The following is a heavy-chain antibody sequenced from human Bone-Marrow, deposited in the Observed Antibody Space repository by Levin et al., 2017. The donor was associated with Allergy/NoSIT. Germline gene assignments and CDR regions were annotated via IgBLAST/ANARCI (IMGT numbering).Heavy chain of an antibody. CDR2: ISAYNGNT. CDR3: ARVQAVDYYILTGYYRYNWFDP. V-gene: IGHV1-18*01. CDR1: GYTFTSYG. Sequence: GESLKISCKASGYTFTSYGISWVRQAPGQGLEWMGWISAYNGNTNYAQKLQGRVTMTTDTSTSTAYMELRSLRSDDTAVYYCARVQAVDYYILTGYYRYNWFDPWGQGTLVTVSS. D-gene: IGHD3-9*01. J-gene: IGHJ5*02.